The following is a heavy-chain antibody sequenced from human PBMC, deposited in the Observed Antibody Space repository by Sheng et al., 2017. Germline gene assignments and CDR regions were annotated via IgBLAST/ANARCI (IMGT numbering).Heavy chain of an antibody. J-gene: IGHJ4*02. Sequence: EVQLVESGGGLVQPGGSLRLSCAASGFTFSNYYMNWVRQAPGKGPEWVANIKQDGSDKYYVDSMKGRITISRDNAKNSLYLQMNSLRVEDTAVYYCARGWSGSYDYWGQGTLVT. V-gene: IGHV3-7*01. CDR1: GFTFSNYY. D-gene: IGHD6-6*01. CDR2: IKQDGSDK. CDR3: ARGWSGSYDY.